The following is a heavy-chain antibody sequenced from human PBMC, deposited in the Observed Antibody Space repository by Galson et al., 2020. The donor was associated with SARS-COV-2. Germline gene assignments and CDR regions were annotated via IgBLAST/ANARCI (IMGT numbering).Heavy chain of an antibody. V-gene: IGHV3-30-3*01. CDR1: GFTFSSYA. J-gene: IGHJ4*02. CDR3: ASFSFYDSSGYYYGLHY. CDR2: ISYDGSTK. Sequence: TGGSLRLSCAAYGFTFSSYAMHWVRKAPGKGLEWVAVISYDGSTKYYADSVKGRFTISRDNSKNTLYLQMNSLRAEDTAVYYCASFSFYDSSGYYYGLHYWGQGTLVTVSS. D-gene: IGHD3-22*01.